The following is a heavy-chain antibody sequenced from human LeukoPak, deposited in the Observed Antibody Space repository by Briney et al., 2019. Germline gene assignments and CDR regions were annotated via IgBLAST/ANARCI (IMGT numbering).Heavy chain of an antibody. Sequence: PSQTLSLTCTVSGGSISSGSYYWSWIRQRAGKGLEWIGRIYTSGSTNYNPSLKSRVTISVDTSKNQFYLKLSSVTAADTALYYCARVRSGRITVFGVVIIEDAFDIWSQGTIVTVSS. J-gene: IGHJ3*02. D-gene: IGHD3-3*01. CDR2: IYTSGST. CDR3: ARVRSGRITVFGVVIIEDAFDI. V-gene: IGHV4-61*02. CDR1: GGSISSGSYY.